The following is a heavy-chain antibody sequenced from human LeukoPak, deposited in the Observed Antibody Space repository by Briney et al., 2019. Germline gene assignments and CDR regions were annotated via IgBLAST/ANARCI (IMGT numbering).Heavy chain of an antibody. Sequence: SQALSLTCTVSGGSISSGGYYWSWIRQHPGKGLEWIGYIYYSGSTYYNPSLKSRVTISVDTSKNQFSLKLSSVTAADTAVYYCARVRGSGSYYGGFIDYWGQGTLVTVSS. CDR1: GGSISSGGYY. CDR3: ARVRGSGSYYGGFIDY. CDR2: IYYSGST. J-gene: IGHJ4*02. D-gene: IGHD3-10*01. V-gene: IGHV4-31*03.